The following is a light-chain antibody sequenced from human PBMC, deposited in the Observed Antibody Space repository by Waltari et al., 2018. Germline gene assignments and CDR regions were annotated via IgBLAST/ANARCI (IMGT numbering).Light chain of an antibody. Sequence: QSALTQPASVSGSPAQSITISCTGTRSHVGGSNFVSCYQQPPARVPKLMIYDVSNRPSGVSNRFSGSKSGNTASLTISGLQAEDEADYYCSSYTSSSTVVFGGGTKLTVL. CDR3: SSYTSSSTVV. V-gene: IGLV2-14*03. CDR2: DVS. J-gene: IGLJ2*01. CDR1: RSHVGGSNF.